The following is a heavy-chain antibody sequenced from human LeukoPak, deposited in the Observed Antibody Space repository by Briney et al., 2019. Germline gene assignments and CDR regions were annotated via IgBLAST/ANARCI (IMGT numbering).Heavy chain of an antibody. CDR1: GFTFSSYS. J-gene: IGHJ4*02. Sequence: GGSLRLSCAASGFTFSSYSMNWVRQAPGKGLEWVANIKHDGSEKYYVDSVKGRFTISRDNTKDSLYLQINSLRAEDTAVYYCAREDQLLSFRPYYFDYWGQGTLVTVSS. CDR2: IKHDGSEK. D-gene: IGHD2-2*01. CDR3: AREDQLLSFRPYYFDY. V-gene: IGHV3-7*01.